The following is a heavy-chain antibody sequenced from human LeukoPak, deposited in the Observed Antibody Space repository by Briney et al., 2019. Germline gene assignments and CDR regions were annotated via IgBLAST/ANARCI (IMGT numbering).Heavy chain of an antibody. J-gene: IGHJ4*02. CDR2: VYSGGST. Sequence: GGSLGLSCAASGFAVSSNYMTWVRQAPGKGLEWVSVVYSGGSTEYADSVKGRFTISRDNSKNTLYLQMNSLRAEDTAVYYCARTSSAVNTKGLDSWGQGTLVTVSS. D-gene: IGHD6-13*01. CDR1: GFAVSSNY. V-gene: IGHV3-53*01. CDR3: ARTSSAVNTKGLDS.